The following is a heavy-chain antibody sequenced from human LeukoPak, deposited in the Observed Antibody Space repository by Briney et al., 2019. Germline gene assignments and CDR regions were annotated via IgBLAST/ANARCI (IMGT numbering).Heavy chain of an antibody. D-gene: IGHD2-2*01. V-gene: IGHV3-30-3*01. CDR2: ISYDGSNK. CDR1: GFTFSSYA. Sequence: GGSLRLSCAASGFTFSSYAMHWVRQAPGKGLEWVAVISYDGSNKYYADSVKGRFTISRDNSKNTLYLQMNSLRAEDTAVYYCAKDCSSTSCYFAFDIWGQGTMVTVSS. J-gene: IGHJ3*02. CDR3: AKDCSSTSCYFAFDI.